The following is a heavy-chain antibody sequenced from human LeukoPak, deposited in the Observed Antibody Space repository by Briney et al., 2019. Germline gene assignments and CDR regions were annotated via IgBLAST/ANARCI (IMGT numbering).Heavy chain of an antibody. V-gene: IGHV3-23*01. J-gene: IGHJ6*03. CDR2: ISGNGGST. D-gene: IGHD6-13*01. Sequence: GGSLRLSCVASGFTFSSYAMSWVRQAPGKGLEWVSAISGNGGSTYYADSVKGRFTISRDNSKNTLCLQMNSLRAEDTAVYYCAKAQGTNSWYDYYYYMDVWGKGTTVTVSS. CDR1: GFTFSSYA. CDR3: AKAQGTNSWYDYYYYMDV.